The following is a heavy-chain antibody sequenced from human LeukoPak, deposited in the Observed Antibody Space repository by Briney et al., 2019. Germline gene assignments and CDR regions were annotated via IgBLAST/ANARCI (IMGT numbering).Heavy chain of an antibody. V-gene: IGHV3-7*01. J-gene: IGHJ4*02. CDR3: ARPPWPIWTRPFDY. CDR1: GFTFSSYW. Sequence: GGSLRLSCAASGFTFSSYWMSWVRQAPGKGLEWVANIQRDGSENYYVHAVKGRFTHSRDNTTNSLYPQMNSLRADDTAVYYCARPPWPIWTRPFDYWGQGNLVTVSA. D-gene: IGHD1-1*01. CDR2: IQRDGSEN.